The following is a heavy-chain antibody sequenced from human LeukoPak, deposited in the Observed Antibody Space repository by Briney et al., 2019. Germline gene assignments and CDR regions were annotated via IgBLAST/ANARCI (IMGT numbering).Heavy chain of an antibody. V-gene: IGHV1-18*04. CDR2: ISAYNGNT. CDR3: ARGMNYAILTGYLNWFDP. D-gene: IGHD3-9*01. J-gene: IGHJ5*02. Sequence: ASVKVSCKASGYTFTSCGISWVRQAPGQGLEWMGLISAYNGNTNYAQKLQGRVTMTTDTSTSTAYMALRSLRSDDTAVYYCARGMNYAILTGYLNWFDPWGQGTLVTVSS. CDR1: GYTFTSCG.